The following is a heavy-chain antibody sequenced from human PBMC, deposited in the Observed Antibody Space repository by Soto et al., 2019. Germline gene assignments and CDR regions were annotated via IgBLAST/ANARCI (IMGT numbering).Heavy chain of an antibody. CDR3: ASDAWGSSWLYGMDV. J-gene: IGHJ6*02. V-gene: IGHV1-2*02. CDR1: GYTFTGYY. CDR2: INPNSGGT. Sequence: GASVKVSCKASGYTFTGYYMHCVRQAPGQGLEWMGWINPNSGGTNYAQRFQGRVTMTRDTSISTAYMELSRLRSDDTAVYYCASDAWGSSWLYGMDVWGQGTTVTVSS. D-gene: IGHD6-13*01.